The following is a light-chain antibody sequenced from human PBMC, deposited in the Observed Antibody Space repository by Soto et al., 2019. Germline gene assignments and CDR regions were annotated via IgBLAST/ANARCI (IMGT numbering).Light chain of an antibody. CDR1: HSISTF. CDR2: DAS. V-gene: IGKV1-5*01. CDR3: QQYDSYSWT. Sequence: DIQMTQSPSTLSGSVGDRVTITCRASHSISTFLAWYQQKPGKAPKLLIFDASSLRSGVPSRFSGSGSGTEFTLTISNLQPDDFATYYCQQYDSYSWTFGQGTKVGIK. J-gene: IGKJ1*01.